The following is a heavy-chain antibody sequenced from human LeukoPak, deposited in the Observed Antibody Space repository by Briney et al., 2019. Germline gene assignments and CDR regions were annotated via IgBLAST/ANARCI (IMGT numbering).Heavy chain of an antibody. V-gene: IGHV3-9*01. CDR1: GFTFDDYA. Sequence: GRSLRLSCAASGFTFDDYAMHWVRQAPGKGLEWVSGISWSSGSIGYADSVKGRFTISRDNAKNSLYPQMSSLRAEDTALYYCVKSSAATYLYYYMDVWGKGTTVTVSS. CDR2: ISWSSGSI. CDR3: VKSSAATYLYYYMDV. J-gene: IGHJ6*03. D-gene: IGHD6-13*01.